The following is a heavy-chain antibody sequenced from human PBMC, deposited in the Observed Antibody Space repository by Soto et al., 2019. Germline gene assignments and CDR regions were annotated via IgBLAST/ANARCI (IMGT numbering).Heavy chain of an antibody. CDR3: ARRLVREVAQYGPGFDP. D-gene: IGHD1-26*01. CDR1: GGTFSSYP. Sequence: QVHLVQSGAEVKKPGSSVKVSCKASGGTFSSYPINWVRQAPGQGLEWMGGIIPFFGTTHSAQRFQGRITITADESTSTTDMALSSLRPEDTAVYYCARRLVREVAQYGPGFDPWGQGTLVTVAS. J-gene: IGHJ5*02. CDR2: IIPFFGTT. V-gene: IGHV1-69*01.